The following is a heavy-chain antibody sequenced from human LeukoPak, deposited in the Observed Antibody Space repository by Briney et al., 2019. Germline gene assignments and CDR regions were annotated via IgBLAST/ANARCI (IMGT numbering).Heavy chain of an antibody. CDR3: ARHIAGSSWFDY. CDR2: IYYSGAT. D-gene: IGHD1-26*01. J-gene: IGHJ5*01. V-gene: IGHV4-39*01. CDR1: GGSITSSSHY. Sequence: SETLSLTCTVSGGSITSSSHYWGWIRQPPGKGLEWIGSIYYSGATYYIPSLKSRATISVDTSKNQFSLELNSVTAADTAIYYCARHIAGSSWFDYWGQGTLVTVSS.